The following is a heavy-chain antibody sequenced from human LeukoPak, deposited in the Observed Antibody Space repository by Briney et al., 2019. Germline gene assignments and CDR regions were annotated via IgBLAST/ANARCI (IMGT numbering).Heavy chain of an antibody. J-gene: IGHJ4*02. V-gene: IGHV1-18*01. CDR3: ARDEPTYSSGWYY. Sequence: ASVKVSCKASDYTFTSYGISWVRQAPGQGLEWMGRISAYNGNTNYAQKLQGRVTMTTGTSTSTAYMELRSLRSDDTAVYYCARDEPTYSSGWYYWGQGTLVTVSS. CDR1: DYTFTSYG. D-gene: IGHD6-19*01. CDR2: ISAYNGNT.